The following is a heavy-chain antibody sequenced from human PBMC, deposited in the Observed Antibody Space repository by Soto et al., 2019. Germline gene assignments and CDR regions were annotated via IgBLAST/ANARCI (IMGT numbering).Heavy chain of an antibody. CDR3: ARYPVDGYACFDN. J-gene: IGHJ5*02. Sequence: PSETLSLTCAVSGGSISTTHWWTWVRQPPGKGLEWIGEIYHSGSTNYNPSLKSRVTISVDNSKNQFSLKLSSVTAADTAVYWCARYPVDGYACFDNWGQGAVLPVSS. CDR2: IYHSGST. D-gene: IGHD5-18*01. V-gene: IGHV4-4*01. CDR1: GGSISTTHW.